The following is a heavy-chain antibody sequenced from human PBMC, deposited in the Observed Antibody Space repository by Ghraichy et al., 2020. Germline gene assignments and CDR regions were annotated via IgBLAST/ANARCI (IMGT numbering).Heavy chain of an antibody. CDR2: IKHDESEK. Sequence: GGSLRLSCAASGFIFGSYYMTWVRQVPGKGLEWVANIKHDESEKYYVDSVKGRFTISRDNAKNSLYLQMNSLRPDDTAVYYCARGGYNYGSNPIDYWGQGTLVIVSS. D-gene: IGHD5-18*01. V-gene: IGHV3-7*04. CDR3: ARGGYNYGSNPIDY. J-gene: IGHJ4*02. CDR1: GFIFGSYY.